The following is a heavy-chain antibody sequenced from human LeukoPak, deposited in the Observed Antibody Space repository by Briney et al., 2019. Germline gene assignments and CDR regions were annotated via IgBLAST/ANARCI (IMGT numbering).Heavy chain of an antibody. J-gene: IGHJ3*02. CDR3: ARRDDFWSGNDAFDI. CDR2: IYTSGST. Sequence: SETLSLTRTVSGGSISSYYWSWIRQPAGKGLEWIGRIYTSGSTNYNPSLKSRVTMSVDTSKNQFSLKLSSVTAADTAVYYCARRDDFWSGNDAFDIWGQGTMVTVSS. CDR1: GGSISSYY. D-gene: IGHD3-3*01. V-gene: IGHV4-4*07.